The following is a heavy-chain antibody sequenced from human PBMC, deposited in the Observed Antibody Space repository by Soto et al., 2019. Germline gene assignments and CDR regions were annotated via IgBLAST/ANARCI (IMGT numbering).Heavy chain of an antibody. J-gene: IGHJ4*02. CDR3: ARDGSKIDGYGVQLGY. D-gene: IGHD4-17*01. Sequence: QVQLVQSGAEVKKPGASVKVSCKASGYTFTSYDINWVRQATGQGLEWMGRMNPNSGDTGLAQKFQGXITMTRNTXXXXXXXXXXXXRXEDTAVYYCARDGSKIDGYGVQLGYWGQGTVXTVSS. V-gene: IGHV1-8*01. CDR1: GYTFTSYD. CDR2: MNPNSGDT.